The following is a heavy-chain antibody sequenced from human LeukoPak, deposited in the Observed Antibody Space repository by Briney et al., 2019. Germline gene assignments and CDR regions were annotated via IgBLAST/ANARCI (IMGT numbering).Heavy chain of an antibody. Sequence: PLETLSLTCAVYGGSFSGYYWSWLRQPPGKGLEWIGSIYYSGRTSYNPSLKSRVTISVDTSKNQFSLKLSSVTAADTAVYYCARAAGLYYYDSSGYYDYYYYYMDVWGKGTTVTISS. CDR1: GGSFSGYY. CDR2: IYYSGRT. V-gene: IGHV4-34*01. D-gene: IGHD3-22*01. CDR3: ARAAGLYYYDSSGYYDYYYYYMDV. J-gene: IGHJ6*03.